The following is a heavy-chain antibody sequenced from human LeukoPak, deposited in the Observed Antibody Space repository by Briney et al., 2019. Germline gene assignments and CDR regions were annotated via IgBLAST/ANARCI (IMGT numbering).Heavy chain of an antibody. CDR2: MNPNSGNT. CDR1: GYTFTSYD. D-gene: IGHD6-6*01. Sequence: ASVKVSCKASGYTFTSYDINWVRQATGQGLEWMGWMNPNSGNTGYAQKFQGRVTMTRNTSISTAYMERSSLRSEDTAVYYCARGLTAARRYYFDYWGQGTLVTVSS. J-gene: IGHJ4*02. V-gene: IGHV1-8*01. CDR3: ARGLTAARRYYFDY.